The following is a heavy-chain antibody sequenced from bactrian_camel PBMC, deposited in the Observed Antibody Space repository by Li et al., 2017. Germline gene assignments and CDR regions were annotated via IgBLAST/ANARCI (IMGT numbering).Heavy chain of an antibody. Sequence: DVQLVESGGGSVQPGGSLRLSCAASGFMFSDSSMSWVRQAPGKGLEWVSAINSGGGSAYYADSVKGRFTISRDNAKNTLYLRMNKLKPEDTAMYYCTALCFLPPYNSGQGTQVTVS. J-gene: IGHJ4*01. CDR1: GFMFSDSS. V-gene: IGHV3S40*01. CDR2: INSGGGSA. D-gene: IGHD2*01.